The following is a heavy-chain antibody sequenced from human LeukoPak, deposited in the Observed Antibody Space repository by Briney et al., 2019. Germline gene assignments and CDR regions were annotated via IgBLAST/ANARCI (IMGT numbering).Heavy chain of an antibody. CDR2: TSYDESNK. J-gene: IGHJ4*02. CDR3: ARDGGWLQFLDY. D-gene: IGHD5-24*01. V-gene: IGHV3-30-3*01. CDR1: GFTFSRYA. Sequence: GGSLRLSCAASGFTFSRYAMHWARQAPGKGLEWVAVTSYDESNKEFADSVKGRFTISRDNSKNTLYLGMNSLRADDTAVYYCARDGGWLQFLDYWGQGTLVTVST.